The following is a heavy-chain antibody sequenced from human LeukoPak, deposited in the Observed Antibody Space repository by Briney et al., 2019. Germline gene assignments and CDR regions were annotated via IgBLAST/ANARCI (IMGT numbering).Heavy chain of an antibody. J-gene: IGHJ6*02. V-gene: IGHV4-31*03. Sequence: SQTLSLTCTVPGGSISSGGYSWSWIRQHPGKGLEWIGYIYYSGSTYYNPSLKSRVTISVDTSKNQFSLKLSSVTAADTAVYYCARGTIAVAGTHYYYGMDVWGQGTTVTVSS. CDR2: IYYSGST. D-gene: IGHD6-19*01. CDR3: ARGTIAVAGTHYYYGMDV. CDR1: GGSISSGGYS.